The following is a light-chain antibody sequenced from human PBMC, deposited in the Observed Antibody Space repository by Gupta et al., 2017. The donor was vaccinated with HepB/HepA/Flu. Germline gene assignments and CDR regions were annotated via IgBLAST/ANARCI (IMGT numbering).Light chain of an antibody. CDR3: QQDDRWPLI. J-gene: IGKJ4*01. Sequence: DTVVAQSPIILSVSPGDRVTLSCRTSQNVGTNLAWYQQQGGQAPRLLVFGASSRATGIPARFMGSGSETEFSLIISSLQSEDFALYFCQQDDRWPLIFGGGTRV. CDR2: GAS. V-gene: IGKV3-15*01. CDR1: QNVGTN.